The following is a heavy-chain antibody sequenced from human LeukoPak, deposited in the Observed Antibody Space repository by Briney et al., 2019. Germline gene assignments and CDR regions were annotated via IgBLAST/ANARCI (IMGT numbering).Heavy chain of an antibody. Sequence: ASVNVSFKASGYTFTTYGFSWVRQAPGQGLEWMGWISAYNANTNYAQKLQGRVTMTTDTSTSTAYMELRSLRSDDTAVYYCARGSSGWSFDYWGQGTLVTVSS. CDR3: ARGSSGWSFDY. CDR2: ISAYNANT. CDR1: GYTFTTYG. J-gene: IGHJ4*02. V-gene: IGHV1-18*01. D-gene: IGHD6-19*01.